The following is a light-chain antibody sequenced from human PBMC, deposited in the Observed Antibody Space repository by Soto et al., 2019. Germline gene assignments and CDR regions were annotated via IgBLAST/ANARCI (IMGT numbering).Light chain of an antibody. CDR3: QTWGTGPYVV. CDR1: SGHSSYA. V-gene: IGLV4-69*01. J-gene: IGLJ2*01. CDR2: LNSDGSH. Sequence: QPVLTQSPSASASLGASVKLTCTLSSGHSSYAIAWHQQQPEKGPRYLMKLNSDGSHSKVDGIPDRFSGSSSGAERYLTISSLQSEDEADYYCQTWGTGPYVVFGGGTKLPS.